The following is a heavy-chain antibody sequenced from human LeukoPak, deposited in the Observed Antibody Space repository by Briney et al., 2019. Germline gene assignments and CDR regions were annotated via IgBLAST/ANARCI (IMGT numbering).Heavy chain of an antibody. V-gene: IGHV4-39*07. J-gene: IGHJ4*02. D-gene: IGHD5-24*01. CDR2: TYYSGST. CDR3: ARERRDGYKVYFDY. Sequence: SETLSLTCTVSGGSISRSNYYWGWIRQPPGTGLEWIGSTYYSGSTYYNPSLKSRVTISVDTSKNQFSLKLSSVTAADTAVYYCARERRDGYKVYFDYWGQGTLVTVSS. CDR1: GGSISRSNYY.